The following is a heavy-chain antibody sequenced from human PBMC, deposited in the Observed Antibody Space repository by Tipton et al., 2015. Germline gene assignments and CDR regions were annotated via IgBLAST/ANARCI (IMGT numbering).Heavy chain of an antibody. CDR3: ARGVGNSWFDP. V-gene: IGHV3-33*01. J-gene: IGHJ5*02. CDR2: IWYDGSHK. CDR1: GFSFSTYA. D-gene: IGHD7-27*01. Sequence: SLRLSCAASGFSFSTYAMHWVRQAPGKGLEWVAVIWYDGSHKFYADSVKGRFTISRDNAKNSLYLQMNSLRAEDTAVYYCARGVGNSWFDPWGQGTLVTVSS.